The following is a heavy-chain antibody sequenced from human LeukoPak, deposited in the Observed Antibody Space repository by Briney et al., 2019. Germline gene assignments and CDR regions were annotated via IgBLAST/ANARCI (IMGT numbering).Heavy chain of an antibody. CDR3: ARGSRYFDWLGGAFDI. J-gene: IGHJ3*02. V-gene: IGHV3-21*04. CDR1: GFTFSSYS. D-gene: IGHD3-9*01. Sequence: PGGSLRLSCAASGFTFSSYSMNWVRQAPGKGLEWVSSISSSSYIYYADSVKGRFTISRDNAKNSLYLQMNSLRAEDTALYYCARGSRYFDWLGGAFDIWGQGTMVTVSS. CDR2: ISSSSYI.